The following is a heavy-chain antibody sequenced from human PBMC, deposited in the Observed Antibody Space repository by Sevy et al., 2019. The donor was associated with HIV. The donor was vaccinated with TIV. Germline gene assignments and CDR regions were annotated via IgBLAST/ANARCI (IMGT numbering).Heavy chain of an antibody. CDR1: GFTFSSYS. CDR3: ARDGGADIVVGVAAIYNGMDV. D-gene: IGHD2-15*01. Sequence: GGSLRLSCAASGFTFSSYSMNWVRQAPGKGLEWVSSISSSSSYIYYADSVKGRFTISRDNAKNSLYLQMNSLRAEDTAVYYCARDGGADIVVGVAAIYNGMDVWGQGTTVTVSS. CDR2: ISSSSSYI. V-gene: IGHV3-21*01. J-gene: IGHJ6*02.